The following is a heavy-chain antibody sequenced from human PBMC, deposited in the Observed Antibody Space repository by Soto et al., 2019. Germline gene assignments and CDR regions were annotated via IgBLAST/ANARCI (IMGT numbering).Heavy chain of an antibody. J-gene: IGHJ6*03. CDR1: GGSFSGYY. D-gene: IGHD3-3*01. CDR2: INHSGST. V-gene: IGHV4-34*01. Sequence: PSETLSLTCAVYGGSFSGYYWSWIRQPPGKGLEWIGEINHSGSTNYNPSLKSRVTISVDTSKNQFSLKLSSVTAADTAVYYCARGRWIFGVAHYYYYYYMDVWGKGTTVTVSS. CDR3: ARGRWIFGVAHYYYYYYMDV.